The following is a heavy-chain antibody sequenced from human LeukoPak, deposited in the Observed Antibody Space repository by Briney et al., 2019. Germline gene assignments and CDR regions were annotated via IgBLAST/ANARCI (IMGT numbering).Heavy chain of an antibody. D-gene: IGHD6-13*01. CDR2: IRIGGGGT. V-gene: IGHV3-23*01. CDR1: GFDLTTYA. J-gene: IGHJ5*02. Sequence: GGSLRLSCAASGFDLTTYAMTWVRQAPAKGLEWVSSIRIGGGGTYYADSAKGRFTISRDNSENTLHLQMNNLRVEDTARYFCARCMVLSQGWCNWFDPWGQGTLVAVSS. CDR3: ARCMVLSQGWCNWFDP.